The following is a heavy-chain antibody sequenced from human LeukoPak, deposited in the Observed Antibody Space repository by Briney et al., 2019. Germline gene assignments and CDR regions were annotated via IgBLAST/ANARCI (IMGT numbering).Heavy chain of an antibody. CDR2: IYYSGST. D-gene: IGHD4-17*01. J-gene: IGHJ1*01. V-gene: IGHV4-31*03. Sequence: RPSETLSLTCTVSGGSISSGGYYWSWIRQHPGKGLEWIGYIYYSGSTYYNPSLKSRVTISVDTSKNQFSLKLSSVTAADTAVYYCARSYYGDGRGAEYFQHWGQGTLVTVSS. CDR1: GGSISSGGYY. CDR3: ARSYYGDGRGAEYFQH.